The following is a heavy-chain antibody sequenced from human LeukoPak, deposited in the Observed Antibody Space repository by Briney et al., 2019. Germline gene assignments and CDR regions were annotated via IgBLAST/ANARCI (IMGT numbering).Heavy chain of an antibody. V-gene: IGHV4-34*01. J-gene: IGHJ4*02. D-gene: IGHD3-22*01. CDR3: ARRRVDYYDSSGPKHLDY. Sequence: PSETLSLTCAVYGGSFSGYYWSWIRQPPGKGLEWIGEINHRGSTNYNPSLKSRVTISVDTSKNQFSLKLSSVTAADTAVYYCARRRVDYYDSSGPKHLDYWGQGTLVTVSS. CDR1: GGSFSGYY. CDR2: INHRGST.